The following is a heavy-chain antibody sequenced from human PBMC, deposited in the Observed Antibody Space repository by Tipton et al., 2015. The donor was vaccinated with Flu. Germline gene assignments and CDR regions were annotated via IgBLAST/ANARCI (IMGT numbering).Heavy chain of an antibody. CDR1: GDSTSGDH. CDR2: IYASGST. CDR3: ASTSNYGRRIEPNFDY. V-gene: IGHV4-4*07. J-gene: IGHJ4*02. Sequence: TLSLTCTVSGDSTSGDHWNWIRQPAGKGLEWIGRIYASGSTTYNPSLKSRVTMSVDTSKKQFSLKLSSVTAADTAVYYCASTSNYGRRIEPNFDYWGQGTLVTVSS. D-gene: IGHD4-17*01.